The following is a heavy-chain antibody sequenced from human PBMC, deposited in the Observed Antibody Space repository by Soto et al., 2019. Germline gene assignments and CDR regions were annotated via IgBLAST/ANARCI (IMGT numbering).Heavy chain of an antibody. CDR2: IKRDASEK. CDR3: ARDSGYGSGNSVNHYLDY. CDR1: GFTFVSCC. J-gene: IGHJ4*01. Sequence: WGSLRPPCSASGFTFVSCCISRFCPQRGNWLEWLATIKRDASEKKYVDSVKGRFTMSRDNAKNSLYLQMDSLRAEDTAVYYCARDSGYGSGNSVNHYLDYWGRGTLVTVSS. D-gene: IGHD3-10*01. V-gene: IGHV3-7*01.